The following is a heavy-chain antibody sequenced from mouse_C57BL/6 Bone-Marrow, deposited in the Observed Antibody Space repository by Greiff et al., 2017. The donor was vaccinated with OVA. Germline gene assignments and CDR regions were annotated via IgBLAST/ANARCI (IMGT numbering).Heavy chain of an antibody. V-gene: IGHV5-12*01. J-gene: IGHJ1*03. CDR1: GFTFSDYY. D-gene: IGHD1-1*01. Sequence: EVKLVESGGGLVQPGGSLKLSCAASGFTFSDYYMYWVRQTPEKRMEWVAYISNGGGSTYYPDTVKGRFTISRDNAKITLYLQMSRLKSEDTAMYYCARQRATVVATRYWYVDVWGTGTTVTVSS. CDR3: ARQRATVVATRYWYVDV. CDR2: ISNGGGST.